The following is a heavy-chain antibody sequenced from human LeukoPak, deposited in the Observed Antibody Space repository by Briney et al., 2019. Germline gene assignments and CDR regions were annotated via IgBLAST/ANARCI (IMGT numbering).Heavy chain of an antibody. CDR1: GYTFTSYG. V-gene: IGHV1-18*01. CDR3: ARAPSLNLFDP. CDR2: ISAYNGNT. Sequence: GASVKVSCKASGYTFTSYGISWVRRAPGQGLEWMGWISAYNGNTNYAQKLQGRVTMTTDTSTSTAYMELRRLRSDDTAVYYCARAPSLNLFDPWGQGTLVTVSS. J-gene: IGHJ5*02.